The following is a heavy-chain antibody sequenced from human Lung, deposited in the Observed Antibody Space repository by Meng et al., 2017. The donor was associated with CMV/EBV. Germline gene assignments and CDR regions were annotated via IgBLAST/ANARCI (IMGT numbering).Heavy chain of an antibody. J-gene: IGHJ4*02. CDR3: ARDWSRDVLTGSFDY. CDR2: ISGGSDTI. Sequence: GGSXRLXCVASGFTFSSHLMNRVRQAPGKGLEWLAIISGGSDTIHYADSVKGRFTISRDNGKDSLYLQMNSLRAEDTAVYYCARDWSRDVLTGSFDYWGQGTXVTVSS. CDR1: GFTFSSHL. V-gene: IGHV3-48*04. D-gene: IGHD3-9*01.